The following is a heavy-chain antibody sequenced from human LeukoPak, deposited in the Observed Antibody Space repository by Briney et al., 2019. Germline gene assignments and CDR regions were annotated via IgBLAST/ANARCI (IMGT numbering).Heavy chain of an antibody. CDR3: AGLGYSSWAFDY. Sequence: PSQTLSLTCTVSGGSISRGCYYWSWIRQHPGKGLEWIGYIYYSGSTNYNPSLKSRVTISVDTSKNQFSLKLSSVTAADTAVYYCAGLGYSSWAFDYWGQGPLVTVSS. D-gene: IGHD6-13*01. V-gene: IGHV4-31*03. CDR2: IYYSGST. CDR1: GGSISRGCYY. J-gene: IGHJ4*02.